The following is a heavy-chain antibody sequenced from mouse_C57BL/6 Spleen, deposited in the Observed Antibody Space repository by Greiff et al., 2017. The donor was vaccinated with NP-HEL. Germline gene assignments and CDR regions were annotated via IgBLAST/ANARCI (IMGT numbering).Heavy chain of an antibody. D-gene: IGHD3-3*01. J-gene: IGHJ2*01. Sequence: EVQLVESGGGLVQPGGSLKLSCAASGFTFSDYYMYWVRQTPEKRLEWVAYISNGGGSTYSPDTVKGRFTISRDNAKNTLYLKMSSLKSEDTAMYYCARLRDEYYFDYWGQGTTLTVSS. V-gene: IGHV5-12*01. CDR3: ARLRDEYYFDY. CDR1: GFTFSDYY. CDR2: ISNGGGST.